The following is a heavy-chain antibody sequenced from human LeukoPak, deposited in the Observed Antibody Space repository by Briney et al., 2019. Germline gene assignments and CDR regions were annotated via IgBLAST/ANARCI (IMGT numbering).Heavy chain of an antibody. Sequence: SETLSLTCAVYGGSFSGYYWSWIRQPPGKGLEWIGEINHSGSTNYNPSLKSRVTISVDTSKNQFSLKLSSVTAADTAVYYCAGNSRYSSSWYAIAYWGQGTLVTVSS. D-gene: IGHD6-13*01. CDR3: AGNSRYSSSWYAIAY. CDR1: GGSFSGYY. CDR2: INHSGST. J-gene: IGHJ4*02. V-gene: IGHV4-34*01.